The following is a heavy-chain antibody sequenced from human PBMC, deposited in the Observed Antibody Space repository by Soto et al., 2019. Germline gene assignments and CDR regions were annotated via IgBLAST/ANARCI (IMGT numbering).Heavy chain of an antibody. CDR2: ISAYNGNT. V-gene: IGHV1-18*04. J-gene: IGHJ5*02. CDR3: ARVLRFSTGGWFDP. CDR1: GYTFTSYG. Sequence: ASVKVSCKASGYTFTSYGISWVRQAPGQGLEWMGWISAYNGNTNYAQKLQGRVTMTTDTSTSTAYMELRSLRSDATAVYYCARVLRFSTGGWFDPWGQGTLVTVSS. D-gene: IGHD3-3*01.